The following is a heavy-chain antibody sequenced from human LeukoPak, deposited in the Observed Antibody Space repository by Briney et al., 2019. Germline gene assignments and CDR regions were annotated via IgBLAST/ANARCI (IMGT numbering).Heavy chain of an antibody. CDR1: GFTFSSYG. Sequence: GGSLRHSCAASGFTFSSYGMHWVRQAPGKGLEWVAVIWYDGSNKYYADSVKGRFTISRDNSKNTLYLQMNSLRAEDTAVYYCARDGYCSSTSCFSWAFDIWGQGTMVTVSS. CDR3: ARDGYCSSTSCFSWAFDI. D-gene: IGHD2-2*03. J-gene: IGHJ3*02. CDR2: IWYDGSNK. V-gene: IGHV3-33*01.